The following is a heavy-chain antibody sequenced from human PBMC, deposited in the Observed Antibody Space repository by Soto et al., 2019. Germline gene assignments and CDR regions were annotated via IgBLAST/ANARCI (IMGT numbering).Heavy chain of an antibody. CDR3: ALMTYSKGGYY. CDR1: GGTFSSYT. CDR2: IIPILGIA. J-gene: IGHJ4*02. D-gene: IGHD2-15*01. V-gene: IGHV1-69*02. Sequence: QVQLVQSGAEVKKPGSSVKVSCKASGGTFSSYTISWVRQAPGQGLEWMGRIIPILGIANYAQKFQGRVTITADKSTSTAYMELSSLRAEDTAVYYCALMTYSKGGYYWGQGTLVSVSS.